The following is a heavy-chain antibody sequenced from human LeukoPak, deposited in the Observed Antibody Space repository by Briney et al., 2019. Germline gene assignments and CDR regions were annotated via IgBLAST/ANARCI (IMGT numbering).Heavy chain of an antibody. CDR1: GYAFTSYY. Sequence: GASVKVSCKASGYAFTSYYIHWVRQAPGQGPEWMGIIKPSDGGTDYAQKFQGRVTMTSDTSTSTVFMELSSPRSEDTALYYCARVTYYFASGSYQGIFDYWGQGTLVTVSS. V-gene: IGHV1-46*01. CDR2: IKPSDGGT. D-gene: IGHD3-10*01. J-gene: IGHJ4*02. CDR3: ARVTYYFASGSYQGIFDY.